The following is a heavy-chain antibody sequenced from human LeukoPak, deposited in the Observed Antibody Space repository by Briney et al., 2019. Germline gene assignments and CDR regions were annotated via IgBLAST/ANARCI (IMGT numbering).Heavy chain of an antibody. CDR2: ISGDGGST. CDR3: AKEPYDFWSGPHLYYFDY. J-gene: IGHJ4*02. D-gene: IGHD3-3*01. CDR1: GFTFDDYA. V-gene: IGHV3-43*02. Sequence: GGSLRLSCAASGFTFDDYAMHWVRQAPGKGLEWVSLISGDGGSTYYAHSVKGRFTISRDNSKNSLYLQMNSLRTEDTALYYCAKEPYDFWSGPHLYYFDYWGQGTLVTVSS.